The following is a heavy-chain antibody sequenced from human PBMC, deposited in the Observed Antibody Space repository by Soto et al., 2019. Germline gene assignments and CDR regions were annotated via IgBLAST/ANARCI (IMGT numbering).Heavy chain of an antibody. V-gene: IGHV3-15*01. D-gene: IGHD2-2*01. CDR1: GFTFSNAW. CDR3: TTASDIVVVPAATSHYYYYGMDV. J-gene: IGHJ6*02. CDR2: IKSKTDGGTT. Sequence: EVQLVESGGGLVKPGGSLRLSCAASGFTFSNAWMSWVRQAPGKGLEWVGRIKSKTDGGTTDYAAPVKGRFTISRDDSKNTLYLQMNSLKTEDTAVYYCTTASDIVVVPAATSHYYYYGMDVWGQGTTVTVSS.